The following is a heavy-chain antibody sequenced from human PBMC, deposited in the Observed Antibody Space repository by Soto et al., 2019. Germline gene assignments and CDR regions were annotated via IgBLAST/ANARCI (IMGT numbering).Heavy chain of an antibody. Sequence: SVKVSCKASGGTFSSYAISWVRQAPGQGLEWMGGIIPIFGTANYAQKFQGRVTITADESASTAYMELSSLRSEDTAVYYCARGRVDTAMVKGGRDYYYYGMDVWGQGTTVTVSS. D-gene: IGHD5-18*01. CDR3: ARGRVDTAMVKGGRDYYYYGMDV. V-gene: IGHV1-69*13. CDR1: GGTFSSYA. CDR2: IIPIFGTA. J-gene: IGHJ6*02.